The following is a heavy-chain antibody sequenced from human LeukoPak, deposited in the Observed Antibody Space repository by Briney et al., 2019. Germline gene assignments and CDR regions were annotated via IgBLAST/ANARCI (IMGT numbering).Heavy chain of an antibody. J-gene: IGHJ4*02. D-gene: IGHD5-12*01. CDR3: ARLHIVATITCFDY. CDR1: GGSISSSSYY. V-gene: IGHV4-39*01. CDR2: IYYSGST. Sequence: SETLSLTCTVSGGSISSSSYYWGWIRQPPGKGLEWIGSIYYSGSTYYNPSLKSRVTISVDTSKNQFSLKLSSVTAADTAVYYCARLHIVATITCFDYWGQGTLVTVSS.